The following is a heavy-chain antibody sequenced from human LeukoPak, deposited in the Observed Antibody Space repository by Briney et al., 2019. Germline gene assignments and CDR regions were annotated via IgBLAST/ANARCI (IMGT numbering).Heavy chain of an antibody. CDR2: ISSSGSTI. V-gene: IGHV3-48*03. Sequence: GGSLRLSCAASGFTFSSYEMNRVRQAPGKGLEWVSYISSSGSTIYYADSVKGRFTISRDNAKNSLYLQMNSLRAEDTAVYYCARDLVTAAVPRGYNWFDPWGQGTLVTVSS. CDR1: GFTFSSYE. CDR3: ARDLVTAAVPRGYNWFDP. J-gene: IGHJ5*02. D-gene: IGHD6-13*01.